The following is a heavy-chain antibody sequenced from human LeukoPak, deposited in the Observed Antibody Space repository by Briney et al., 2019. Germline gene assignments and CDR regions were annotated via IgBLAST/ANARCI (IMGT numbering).Heavy chain of an antibody. CDR2: ISLSGDTI. D-gene: IGHD2-2*01. CDR1: GFNIDDYY. CDR3: ARDFPTITSWYYFDY. V-gene: IGHV3-11*01. Sequence: GGSLRLSCAASGFNIDDYYMSWIRQAPGKGLEWVSHISLSGDTIHYADSVKGRFTVSRDNAKNSLYPQMNSLRAEDTAVYYCARDFPTITSWYYFDYWGLGALVVVSS. J-gene: IGHJ4*02.